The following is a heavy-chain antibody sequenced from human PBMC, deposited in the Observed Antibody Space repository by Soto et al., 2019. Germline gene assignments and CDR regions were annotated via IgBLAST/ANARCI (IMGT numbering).Heavy chain of an antibody. D-gene: IGHD3-22*01. CDR1: GFTVSSNY. V-gene: IGHV3-66*01. CDR3: ARDPNNYYDSSGYYLPGAFDI. Sequence: GGSLRLSCAASGFTVSSNYMSWVRQAPGKGLEWVSVIYSGGSTYYADSVKGRFTISRDNSKNTLYLQMNSLRAEDTAVYYCARDPNNYYDSSGYYLPGAFDIWGQGTMVTVSS. J-gene: IGHJ3*02. CDR2: IYSGGST.